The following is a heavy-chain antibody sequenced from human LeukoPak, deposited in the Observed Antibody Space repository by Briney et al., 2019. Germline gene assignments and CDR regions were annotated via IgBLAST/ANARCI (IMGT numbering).Heavy chain of an antibody. CDR1: GFTFSSYG. CDR2: ISGSGGST. D-gene: IGHD2-21*02. J-gene: IGHJ4*02. V-gene: IGHV3-23*01. Sequence: PGGSLRLSCAASGFTFSSYGMSWVRQAPGKGLEWVSAISGSGGSTYYADSVKGRFTISRDNSKNTLYLQMNSLRAEDTAVYYCAKADKRLVTTMLYFDYWGQGTLVTVSS. CDR3: AKADKRLVTTMLYFDY.